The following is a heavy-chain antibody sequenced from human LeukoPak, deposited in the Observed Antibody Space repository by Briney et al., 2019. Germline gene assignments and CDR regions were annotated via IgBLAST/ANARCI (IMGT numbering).Heavy chain of an antibody. V-gene: IGHV4-59*08. J-gene: IGHJ4*02. Sequence: SETLSLTCTVSGGSITGYYWSWIRQPPGKGLEWIGYIYYSGSTSYNPSLKSRVTISLDTSKNQFSLKLRSVTAADTAVYYCARQRFTIFGVVYFDYWGQGTLVTVSS. D-gene: IGHD3-3*01. CDR1: GGSITGYY. CDR3: ARQRFTIFGVVYFDY. CDR2: IYYSGST.